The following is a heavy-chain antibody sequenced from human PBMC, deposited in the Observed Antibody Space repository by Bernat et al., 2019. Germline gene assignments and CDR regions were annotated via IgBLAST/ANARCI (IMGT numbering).Heavy chain of an antibody. V-gene: IGHV3-23*01. D-gene: IGHD6-6*01. J-gene: IGHJ3*02. Sequence: EVQLLESEGGLVQPGGSLRLSCAASGFTFSSYAMSWVRQAPGKGLEWVSAISGSGGSTYYADSVKGRFTISRDNSKNTLYLQMNSLRAEDTAVYYCAKDLARYSSSSYAFDIWGQGTMVTVSS. CDR2: ISGSGGST. CDR1: GFTFSSYA. CDR3: AKDLARYSSSSYAFDI.